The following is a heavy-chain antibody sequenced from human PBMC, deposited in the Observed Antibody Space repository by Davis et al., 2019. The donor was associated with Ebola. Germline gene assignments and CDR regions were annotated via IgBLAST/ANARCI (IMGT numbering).Heavy chain of an antibody. D-gene: IGHD6-19*01. CDR2: IYYSGST. V-gene: IGHV4-39*01. Sequence: SETLSLTCTVSGGSISSSSYYWGWIRQPPGKGLEWIGRIYYSGSTYYNPSLKSRVTISVDTSKNQFSLKLSSVTAADTAVYYCAREYSSGSKDFDYWGQGTLVTVSS. CDR1: GGSISSSSYY. CDR3: AREYSSGSKDFDY. J-gene: IGHJ4*01.